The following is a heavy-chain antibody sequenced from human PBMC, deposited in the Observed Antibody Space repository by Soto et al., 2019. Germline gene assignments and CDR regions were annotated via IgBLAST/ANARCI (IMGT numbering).Heavy chain of an antibody. CDR2: TYYRSKWYN. CDR1: GESVSSNGIA. J-gene: IGHJ4*02. D-gene: IGHD2-2*01. Sequence: SQTLSLTCAISGESVSSNGIAWNWIRQSPSRGLEWLGRTYYRSKWYNDYAVSVKSRITINPDTSKNQFSLQLNSVNPEDTAVYYCARESARDQLPYHYDYCTQRTPVLVSA. V-gene: IGHV6-1*01. CDR3: ARESARDQLPYHYDY.